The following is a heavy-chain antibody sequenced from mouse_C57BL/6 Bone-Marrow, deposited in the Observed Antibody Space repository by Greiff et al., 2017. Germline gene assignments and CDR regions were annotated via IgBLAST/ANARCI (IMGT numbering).Heavy chain of an antibody. V-gene: IGHV1-9*01. Sequence: VKPGASVKLSCKATGYTFTGYWIEWVKQRPGHGLEWIGEILPGSGSTNYNEKFKGKATFTADTSSTTAYMQLSSLTTEDSAIYYCASPYDYDAFSWFAYWGQGTLVTVSA. J-gene: IGHJ3*01. CDR3: ASPYDYDAFSWFAY. CDR1: GYTFTGYW. D-gene: IGHD2-4*01. CDR2: ILPGSGST.